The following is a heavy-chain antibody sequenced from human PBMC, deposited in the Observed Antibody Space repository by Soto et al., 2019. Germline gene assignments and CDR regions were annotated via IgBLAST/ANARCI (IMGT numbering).Heavy chain of an antibody. J-gene: IGHJ5*02. CDR1: GYSFTSYW. Sequence: PGESLKISCKGSGYSFTSYWIGWVRQMPGKGLEWMGIIYPGDSDTRYSPSFQGQVTISADKSISTAYLQWSSLKASDTAMYYCARRKYYYDSSGYSNWFDPWGQGTLVTVSA. V-gene: IGHV5-51*01. CDR3: ARRKYYYDSSGYSNWFDP. CDR2: IYPGDSDT. D-gene: IGHD3-22*01.